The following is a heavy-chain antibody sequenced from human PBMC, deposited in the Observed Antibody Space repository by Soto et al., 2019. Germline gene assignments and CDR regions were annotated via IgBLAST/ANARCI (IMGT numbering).Heavy chain of an antibody. CDR2: INHSGST. V-gene: IGHV4-34*01. J-gene: IGHJ4*02. CDR1: GGSFSGYY. D-gene: IGHD1-20*01. Sequence: SETLSLTCAVYGGSFSGYYWSWIRQPPGKGLEWIGEINHSGSTNYNPSLKSRVTISVDTSKNQFSLKLSSVTAADTAVYYCARGPVCFDYWGQGTLVNV. CDR3: ARGPVCFDY.